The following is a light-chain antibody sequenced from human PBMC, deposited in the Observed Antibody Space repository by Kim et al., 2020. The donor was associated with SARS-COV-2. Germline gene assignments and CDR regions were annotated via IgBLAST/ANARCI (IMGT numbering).Light chain of an antibody. CDR2: EGT. Sequence: PGQSITIPCTGTSSDVLIFNLVSWYQQHPGKAPKLIIYEGTKRPSGFSNRFSGSKSGNTASLTISDLQAEDEADYYCCSYAGSTWLFGGGTQLTVL. V-gene: IGLV2-23*01. J-gene: IGLJ3*02. CDR1: SSDVLIFNL. CDR3: CSYAGSTWL.